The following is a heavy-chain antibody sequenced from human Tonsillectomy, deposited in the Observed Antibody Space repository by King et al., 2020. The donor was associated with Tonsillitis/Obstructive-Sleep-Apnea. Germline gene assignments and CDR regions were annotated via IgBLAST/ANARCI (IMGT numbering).Heavy chain of an antibody. CDR2: ISSASSYI. CDR1: GFTFSSYS. V-gene: IGHV3-21*01. D-gene: IGHD3-10*01. J-gene: IGHJ6*03. Sequence: VQLVESGGGLVKPGGSLRLSCAASGFTFSSYSMNWVRQAPGKGLEWVSSISSASSYIYYSDSVKGRFTISRDNAKNSLYLQMNSLRAEDTAVYYCAREGTEGDYVDVWGKGATFTVSS. CDR3: AREGTEGDYVDV.